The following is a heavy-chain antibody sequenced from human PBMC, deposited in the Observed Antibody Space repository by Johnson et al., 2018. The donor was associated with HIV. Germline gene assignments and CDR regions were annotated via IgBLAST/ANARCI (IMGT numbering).Heavy chain of an antibody. V-gene: IGHV3-53*05. CDR2: IYSGGST. CDR3: GGEGGGEWEPPDAFDI. D-gene: IGHD1-26*01. J-gene: IGHJ3*02. CDR1: GFTVSSNY. Sequence: LIQPGGSLRLSCAASGFTVSSNYMSWVRQAPGTGLEWVSLIYSGGSTYYADSVKGRFPISRDNSKNTLYLQMNSRRAEDTAMYYWGGEGGGEWEPPDAFDIWGQGTMVTASS.